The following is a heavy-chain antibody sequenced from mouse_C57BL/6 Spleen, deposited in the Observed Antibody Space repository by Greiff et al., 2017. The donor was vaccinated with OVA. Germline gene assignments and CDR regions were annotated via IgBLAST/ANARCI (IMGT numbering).Heavy chain of an antibody. Sequence: QVQLQQPGAELVMPGASVKLSCKASGYTFTSYWMHWVKQRPGQGLELIGEIDPSDSYTNYNQKFKGKSTLTVDKSSSTAYMQLSSLTSEDSAVYYCARGNSYFDYWGQGTTLTVSS. CDR2: IDPSDSYT. CDR1: GYTFTSYW. CDR3: ARGNSYFDY. J-gene: IGHJ2*01. V-gene: IGHV1-69*01.